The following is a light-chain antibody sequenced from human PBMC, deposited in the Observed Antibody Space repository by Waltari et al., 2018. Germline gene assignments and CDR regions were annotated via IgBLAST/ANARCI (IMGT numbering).Light chain of an antibody. V-gene: IGKV1-39*01. J-gene: IGKJ4*01. CDR3: QQSYSNPVT. CDR1: QNIDNY. Sequence: DIKMTQSPSSLSASVGDRVTITCRASQNIDNYLNWYQQKPGKAPNLLIYTASSLQSGVPSRFDGSGSGTDFTLTISSLQPEDFATYYCQQSYSNPVTFGGGTKVEIK. CDR2: TAS.